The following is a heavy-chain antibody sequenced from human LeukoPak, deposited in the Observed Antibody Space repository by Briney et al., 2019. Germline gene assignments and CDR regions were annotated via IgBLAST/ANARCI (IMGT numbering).Heavy chain of an antibody. CDR1: GYTFTNYA. CDR3: ARDDFAVAANFQH. CDR2: INTNTGNP. J-gene: IGHJ1*01. Sequence: ASVKVSCKASGYTFTNYAINWVRQAPGQGLELMGWINTNTGNPTYAQGFTGRFVFSLDTSVSAAYLQINSLKAEDTAFYYCARDDFAVAANFQHWGQGTLVTVSS. V-gene: IGHV7-4-1*02. D-gene: IGHD3-3*01.